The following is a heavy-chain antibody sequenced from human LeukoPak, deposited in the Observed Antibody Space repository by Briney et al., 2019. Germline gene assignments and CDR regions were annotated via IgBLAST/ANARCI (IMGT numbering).Heavy chain of an antibody. CDR1: GGSFSGYY. V-gene: IGHV4-34*01. J-gene: IGHJ4*02. Sequence: PSETLSLTCAVYGGSFSGYYWSWIRQPPGKGLEWIGEINHSGSTNYNPSLKSRVTISVDTSKNQFSLKLSSVTAADTAVYYCARGLAYCSGGSCYLYYFDYWGQGTLVTVSS. CDR2: INHSGST. D-gene: IGHD2-15*01. CDR3: ARGLAYCSGGSCYLYYFDY.